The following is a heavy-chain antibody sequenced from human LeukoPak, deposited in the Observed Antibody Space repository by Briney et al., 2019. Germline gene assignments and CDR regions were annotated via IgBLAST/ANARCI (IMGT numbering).Heavy chain of an antibody. CDR2: INWNGGST. Sequence: GGSLRLSCVASGFTFDDYGMNWVRQAPGKGVEWVSGINWNGGSTGYADSVKGRFTISRDNTKNSLSLQMNSLRVEDTAFYYCAKTGGYGGNFPFDYWGQGTLVTVSS. D-gene: IGHD4-23*01. V-gene: IGHV3-20*04. J-gene: IGHJ4*02. CDR3: AKTGGYGGNFPFDY. CDR1: GFTFDDYG.